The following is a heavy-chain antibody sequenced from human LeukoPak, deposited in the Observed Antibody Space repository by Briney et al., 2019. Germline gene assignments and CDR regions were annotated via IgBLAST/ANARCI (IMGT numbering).Heavy chain of an antibody. V-gene: IGHV4-59*01. CDR3: ARANGGGAYYPFDY. D-gene: IGHD2-21*02. CDR2: IYYSGST. J-gene: IGHJ4*02. CDR1: GGSISSYY. Sequence: PSETLSLTCTVSGGSISSYYWSWIRQPPGKGLEWIGYIYYSGSTNYNPSLKSRVTISVDTSKNQFSLKLSSVTAADTAVYYCARANGGGAYYPFDYWGQGALVTVSS.